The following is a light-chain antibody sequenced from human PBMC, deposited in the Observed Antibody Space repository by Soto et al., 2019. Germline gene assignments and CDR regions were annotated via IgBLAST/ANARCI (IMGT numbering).Light chain of an antibody. CDR1: SSDVGGYNH. Sequence: QSALTQPASVSGSPGQSITISCAGTSSDVGGYNHVSWYQQHPDKAPKLMIYEVSNRPSGVSNRFSGSKSGNTASLTISGLQAEDEADYYCTSYTSSSTYVFGTGTKVTVL. V-gene: IGLV2-14*01. J-gene: IGLJ1*01. CDR2: EVS. CDR3: TSYTSSSTYV.